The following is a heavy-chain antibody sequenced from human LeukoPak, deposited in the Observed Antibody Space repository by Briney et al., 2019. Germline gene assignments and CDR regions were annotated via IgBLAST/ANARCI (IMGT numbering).Heavy chain of an antibody. CDR2: IYYSGST. CDR1: GGSISSYY. CDR3: AREALYCSGGSCHYYYYYMDV. Sequence: SETLSLTCTVSGGSISSYYWSWIRQPPGKGLEWIAYIYYSGSTNYNPSLKSRVTISVDTSKNQFSLKLSSVTAADTAVYYCAREALYCSGGSCHYYYYYMDVWGKGTTVTASS. J-gene: IGHJ6*03. V-gene: IGHV4-59*01. D-gene: IGHD2-15*01.